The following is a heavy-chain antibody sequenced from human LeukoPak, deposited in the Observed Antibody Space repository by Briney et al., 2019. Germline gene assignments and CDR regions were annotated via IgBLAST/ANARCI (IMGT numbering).Heavy chain of an antibody. CDR3: AEGRIAIYSSGWTDYFDY. V-gene: IGHV3-23*01. Sequence: GGSLRLSCVASGFTFSTYVMSWVRQAPGKGLEWVASLSNSGGTTYSADSVQGRFTISRDNSKSTLYLQMNSLRAEDTAVYYCAEGRIAIYSSGWTDYFDYWGQGTLVTVSS. J-gene: IGHJ4*02. CDR1: GFTFSTYV. CDR2: LSNSGGTT. D-gene: IGHD6-19*01.